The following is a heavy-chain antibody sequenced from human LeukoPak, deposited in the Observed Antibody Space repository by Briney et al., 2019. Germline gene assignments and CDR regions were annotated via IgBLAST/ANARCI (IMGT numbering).Heavy chain of an antibody. CDR1: GVSVNDYY. Sequence: SETLSLTCAVSGVSVNDYYWSWIRQSPEKGLEWIGEVSPGGYTTYNPSQKSRVTISVDTSKNQFSLKLSSVTAADTAVYYCARRPHYYDSSGYHGIDYWGQGTLVTVSS. J-gene: IGHJ4*02. CDR3: ARRPHYYDSSGYHGIDY. V-gene: IGHV4-34*01. CDR2: VSPGGYT. D-gene: IGHD3-22*01.